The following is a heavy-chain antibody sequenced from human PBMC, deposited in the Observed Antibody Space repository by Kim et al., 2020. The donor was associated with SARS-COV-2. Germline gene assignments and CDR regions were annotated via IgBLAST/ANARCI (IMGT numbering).Heavy chain of an antibody. CDR2: IYYSGST. J-gene: IGHJ4*02. CDR3: ARDPYDSSGLYFDY. Sequence: SETLSLTCTVSGGSVSSGSYYWSWIRQPPGKGLEWIGYIYYSGSTNYNPSLKSRVTISVDTSKNQFSLKLSSVTAADTAVYYCARDPYDSSGLYFDYWGQGTLVTVSS. CDR1: GGSVSSGSYY. D-gene: IGHD3-22*01. V-gene: IGHV4-61*01.